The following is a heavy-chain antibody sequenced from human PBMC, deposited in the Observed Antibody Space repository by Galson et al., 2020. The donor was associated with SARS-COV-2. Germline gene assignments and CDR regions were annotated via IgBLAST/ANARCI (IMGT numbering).Heavy chain of an antibody. J-gene: IGHJ4*02. CDR2: ISSSSSTI. Sequence: GGSLRLSCAASGFTFSSYSMNWVRQAPGKGLEWVSYISSSSSTIYYADSVKGRFTISRDNAKNSLYLQMNSLRAEDTAVYYCARGVPFGGCYCDYGGQGTLVTVSS. CDR1: GFTFSSYS. V-gene: IGHV3-48*01. D-gene: IGHD3-10*01. CDR3: ARGVPFGGCYCDY.